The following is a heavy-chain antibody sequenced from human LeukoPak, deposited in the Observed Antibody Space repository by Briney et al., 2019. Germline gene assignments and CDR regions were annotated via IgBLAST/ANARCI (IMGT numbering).Heavy chain of an antibody. Sequence: GESLKISCKGSGYRFTSYWIGWVRQMPGKGLEWMGIIYPGDSDTRYSPSFQGQVPTSADKSISTAYLQWSSLKASDTALYYCARHLFGSSWPKEIDYWGQGTLVTVSS. CDR3: ARHLFGSSWPKEIDY. CDR1: GYRFTSYW. CDR2: IYPGDSDT. D-gene: IGHD6-13*01. V-gene: IGHV5-51*01. J-gene: IGHJ4*02.